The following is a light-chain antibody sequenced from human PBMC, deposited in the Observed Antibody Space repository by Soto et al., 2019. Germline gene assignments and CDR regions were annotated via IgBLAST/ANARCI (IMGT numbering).Light chain of an antibody. J-gene: IGKJ2*01. V-gene: IGKV4-1*01. CDR1: QSILYSSNNKNQ. CDR2: WAS. Sequence: DIVMTQSPDSLAVSLGERATINCKSSQSILYSSNNKNQLAWYQQKPGQPPKLLFYWASTRESGVPDRFSGSESGTDFTLTISSLQADDVAFYYCQQYYSPPYTFGQGTKLEI. CDR3: QQYYSPPYT.